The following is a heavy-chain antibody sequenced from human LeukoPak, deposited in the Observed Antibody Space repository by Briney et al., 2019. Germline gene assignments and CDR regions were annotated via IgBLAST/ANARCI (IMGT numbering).Heavy chain of an antibody. J-gene: IGHJ6*02. D-gene: IGHD2-2*02. V-gene: IGHV4/OR15-8*01. CDR2: IHHNGTR. CDR3: AAAPILRGEGGEHYKYGMDV. Sequence: SETLSLTCGVSVVSINSGNWWTWVRQSPVKGLEWIGEIHHNGTRNYNPSLKSRVTISADTFKNHFSLIVTSLTAADTAVYYCAAAPILRGEGGEHYKYGMDVWGQGTTVIVSS. CDR1: VVSINSGNW.